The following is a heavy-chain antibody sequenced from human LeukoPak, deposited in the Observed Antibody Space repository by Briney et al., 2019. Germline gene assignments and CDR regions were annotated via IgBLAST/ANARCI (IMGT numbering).Heavy chain of an antibody. V-gene: IGHV3-64*01. D-gene: IGHD1-26*01. CDR3: ARVGIVGATLYYFDY. CDR1: GFNLCCYL. CDR2: ISSNGGIT. Sequence: PGGSVRLSCAASGFNLCCYLMLCLRQAPEKGLEYVSAISSNGGITYYANSVKGRFTISRDNSKNTLYLQMGSLRAEDLAVYYCARVGIVGATLYYFDYWGQGTLVTVSS. J-gene: IGHJ4*02.